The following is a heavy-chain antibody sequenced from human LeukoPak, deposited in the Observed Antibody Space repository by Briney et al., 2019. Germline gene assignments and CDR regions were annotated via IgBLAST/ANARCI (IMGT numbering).Heavy chain of an antibody. D-gene: IGHD4-17*01. CDR1: GDSVSSNSAA. Sequence: SQTLSLTCAISGDSVSSNSAAWNWIRQSPSRGLEWLGRTYYRSKWYNDYAVSVKSRITINPDTSKNQFSLKLSSVTAADTAVYYCASRATVTIDYWGQGTLVTVSS. V-gene: IGHV6-1*01. J-gene: IGHJ4*02. CDR3: ASRATVTIDY. CDR2: TYYRSKWYN.